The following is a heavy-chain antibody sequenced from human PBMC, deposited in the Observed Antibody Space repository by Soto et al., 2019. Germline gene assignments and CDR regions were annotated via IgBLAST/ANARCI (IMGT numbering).Heavy chain of an antibody. Sequence: SETLSLTCAVSGGSISSYYWSWIRQPPGKGLEWIGYIYYSGSTNYNPSLKSRVTISVDRSKNQFSLKLSSVTAADTSLYYCARGNVVPLDYWGQGTLVTVSS. CDR1: GGSISSYY. CDR3: ARGNVVPLDY. V-gene: IGHV4-59*12. J-gene: IGHJ4*02. CDR2: IYYSGST. D-gene: IGHD2-15*01.